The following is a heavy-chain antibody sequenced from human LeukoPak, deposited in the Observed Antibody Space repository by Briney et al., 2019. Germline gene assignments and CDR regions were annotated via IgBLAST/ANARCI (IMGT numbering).Heavy chain of an antibody. CDR1: GFTSTNYA. D-gene: IGHD5-12*01. Sequence: GGSLRLSCAASGFTSTNYAMNWLRQAPGKGLEWVSVLIGSSGSTDYADSVKGRFTISRDNSKTTVFLQMNSLSAEDTAIYYCAKGAYDYIEIGYFDSWGQGTLVTVSS. J-gene: IGHJ4*02. CDR3: AKGAYDYIEIGYFDS. CDR2: LIGSSGST. V-gene: IGHV3-23*01.